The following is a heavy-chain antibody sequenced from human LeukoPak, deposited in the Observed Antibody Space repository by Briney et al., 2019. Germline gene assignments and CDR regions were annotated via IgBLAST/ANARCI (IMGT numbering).Heavy chain of an antibody. CDR1: GGSFSGYY. Sequence: SETLSLTCAVYGGSFSGYYWSWIRHPPGKGLEWIGEINHSGSTNYNPSLKSRVTISVDTSKNQFSLKLSSVTAADPAVLFLGRGRVLLWFRELALPRGPQRGQEYYFDYWGQGTLVTVSS. V-gene: IGHV4-34*01. D-gene: IGHD3-10*01. CDR3: GRGRVLLWFRELALPRGPQRGQEYYFDY. J-gene: IGHJ4*02. CDR2: INHSGST.